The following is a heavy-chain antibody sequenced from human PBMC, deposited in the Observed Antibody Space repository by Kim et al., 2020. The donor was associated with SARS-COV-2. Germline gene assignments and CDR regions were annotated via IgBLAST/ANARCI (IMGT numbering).Heavy chain of an antibody. Sequence: ASVKVSCKASGYTFTSYGISWVRQAPGQGLEWMGWISAYNGNTNYAQKLQGRVTMTTDTSTSTAYMELRSLRSDDTAVYYCARKGSSWYGGDYYYMDVWGKGTTVTVSS. J-gene: IGHJ6*03. CDR2: ISAYNGNT. V-gene: IGHV1-18*01. CDR1: GYTFTSYG. D-gene: IGHD6-13*01. CDR3: ARKGSSWYGGDYYYMDV.